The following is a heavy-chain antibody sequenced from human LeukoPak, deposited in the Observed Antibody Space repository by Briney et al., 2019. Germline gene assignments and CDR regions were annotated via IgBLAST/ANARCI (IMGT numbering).Heavy chain of an antibody. J-gene: IGHJ4*02. V-gene: IGHV3-11*04. CDR1: GFTFSDYY. D-gene: IGHD5-12*01. CDR3: ARDARYSGYDSDLDY. Sequence: GGSLRLSCAASGFTFSDYYMSWIRQAPGKGLEWVSYISSSGSTIYYADSVKGRFTISRDNAKNSLYLQMNSLRAEDTAVYYCARDARYSGYDSDLDYWGQGTLVTVSS. CDR2: ISSSGSTI.